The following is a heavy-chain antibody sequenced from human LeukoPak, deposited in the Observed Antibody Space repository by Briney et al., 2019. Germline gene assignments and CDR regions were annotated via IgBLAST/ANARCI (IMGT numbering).Heavy chain of an antibody. Sequence: PGGSLRLSCAASGFIFSSYWMHWVRQAPGKGLEWASSISSSSSYIYYADSVKGRFTISRDNAKNSLYLQMNSLRAEDTAVYYCASHYDSSGYYTDYWGQGTLVTVSS. CDR1: GFIFSSYW. CDR3: ASHYDSSGYYTDY. V-gene: IGHV3-21*01. J-gene: IGHJ4*02. CDR2: ISSSSSYI. D-gene: IGHD3-22*01.